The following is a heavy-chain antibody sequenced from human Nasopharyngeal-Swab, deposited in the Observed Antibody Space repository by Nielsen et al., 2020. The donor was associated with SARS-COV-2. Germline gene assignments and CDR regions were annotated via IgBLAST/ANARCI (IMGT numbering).Heavy chain of an antibody. CDR1: GFTFSSYS. D-gene: IGHD6-13*01. Sequence: GGSLRLSCAASGFTFSSYSMNWVRQAPGKGLEWVSSISSSSSYIYYADSVKGRFTISRDNAKNSLYLQMNSLRAEDTAVYYCARAARGAAAAPLIWFDPWGQGTLVTVSS. CDR3: ARAARGAAAAPLIWFDP. CDR2: ISSSSSYI. V-gene: IGHV3-21*01. J-gene: IGHJ5*02.